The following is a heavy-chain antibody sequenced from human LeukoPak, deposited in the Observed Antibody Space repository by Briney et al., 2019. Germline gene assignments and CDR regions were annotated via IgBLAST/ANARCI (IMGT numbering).Heavy chain of an antibody. CDR1: AFTFSSNW. CDR2: IKEDGSDK. D-gene: IGHD3-22*01. CDR3: ARDRDSSGYYGYYFDY. J-gene: IGHJ4*02. V-gene: IGHV3-7*04. Sequence: GGSLRLSCVASAFTFSSNWMSWVRQAPGKGLEWVANIKEDGSDKYYVDSVKGRFTISRDNAKNSLYLQMNSLRAEDTAVYYCARDRDSSGYYGYYFDYLGQGTLVTVSS.